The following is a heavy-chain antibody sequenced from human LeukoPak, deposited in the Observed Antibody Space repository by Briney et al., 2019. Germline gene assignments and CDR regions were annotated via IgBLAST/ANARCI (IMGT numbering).Heavy chain of an antibody. CDR2: INPNSGGT. Sequence: ASVKVSCKASGYTFTGYYMHLVRQAPGQGLEWMGWINPNSGGTNYAQKFQGRVTMTRDTSISKAYMELSRLRSDDTAVYYCARLHMIVVVRSYWGQGTLVTVSS. V-gene: IGHV1-2*02. CDR3: ARLHMIVVVRSY. J-gene: IGHJ4*02. CDR1: GYTFTGYY. D-gene: IGHD3-22*01.